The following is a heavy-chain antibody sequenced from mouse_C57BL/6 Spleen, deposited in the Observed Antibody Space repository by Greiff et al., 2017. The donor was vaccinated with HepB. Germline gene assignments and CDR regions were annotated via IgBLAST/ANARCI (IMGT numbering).Heavy chain of an antibody. CDR3: ARDAFLYYYGRSYEGAMDY. Sequence: EVKLMESGPGLVKPSQSLSLTCSVTGYSITSGYYWNWIRQFPGNKLEWMGYISYDGSNNYNPSLKNRISITRDTSKNQFFLKLNSVTTEDTATYYCARDAFLYYYGRSYEGAMDYWGQGTSVTVSS. CDR2: ISYDGSN. J-gene: IGHJ4*01. V-gene: IGHV3-6*01. D-gene: IGHD1-1*01. CDR1: GYSITSGYY.